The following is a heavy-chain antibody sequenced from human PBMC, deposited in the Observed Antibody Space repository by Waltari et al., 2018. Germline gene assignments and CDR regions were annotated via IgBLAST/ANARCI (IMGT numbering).Heavy chain of an antibody. Sequence: QVQLVESGGGVVQPGRSLRLSCAASGFTFRNSAMHWVRQAPGKGLEWVAVISLDGVNKDYGDSVKGRFTISRDNSKNTLYLQMNSLRAEDTAVYYCAKDAAAAPAYYYYKDVWGKGTTVTISS. V-gene: IGHV3-30*18. CDR1: GFTFRNSA. CDR2: ISLDGVNK. J-gene: IGHJ6*03. CDR3: AKDAAAAPAYYYYKDV. D-gene: IGHD6-13*01.